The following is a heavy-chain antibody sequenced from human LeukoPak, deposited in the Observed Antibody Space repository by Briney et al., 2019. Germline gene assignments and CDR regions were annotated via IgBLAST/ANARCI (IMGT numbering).Heavy chain of an antibody. V-gene: IGHV4-59*01. Sequence: SETLSLTCTVSGGSISSYYWSWIRQPPGKGLEWIGYIYYSGSTNYNPSLKSRVTISVDTSKNQFSLKLSSVTAADTAVYYCARGSFDGYNWNWFDPWGQGPRSPSPQ. D-gene: IGHD5-24*01. J-gene: IGHJ5*02. CDR2: IYYSGST. CDR1: GGSISSYY. CDR3: ARGSFDGYNWNWFDP.